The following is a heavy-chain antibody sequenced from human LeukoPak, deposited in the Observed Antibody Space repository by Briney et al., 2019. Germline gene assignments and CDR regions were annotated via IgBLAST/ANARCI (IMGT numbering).Heavy chain of an antibody. V-gene: IGHV4-4*07. Sequence: SETLSLTCTVSGGSISSYYWSWIRQPAGKGLVWIGRIYTSGSTNYNPSLKSRVTMSVDTSKNQFSLKLSSVTAADTAVYYCARGYSSGWTFDYWGQGTLVTVSS. CDR1: GGSISSYY. CDR2: IYTSGST. J-gene: IGHJ4*02. CDR3: ARGYSSGWTFDY. D-gene: IGHD6-19*01.